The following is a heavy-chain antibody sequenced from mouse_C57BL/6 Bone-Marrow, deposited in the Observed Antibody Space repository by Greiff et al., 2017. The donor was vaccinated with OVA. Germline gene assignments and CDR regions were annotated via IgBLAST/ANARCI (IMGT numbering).Heavy chain of an antibody. CDR1: GYTFTSYW. Sequence: QVQLQQSGAELVMPGASVKLSCKASGYTFTSYWMHWVKQRPGQGLEWIGEIDPSDSYTNYNQKFKGKSTLTVDKSSSTAYMQLSSLTSEDSAVYYCAREYGSSSAWFAYWGQGTLVTVSA. V-gene: IGHV1-69*01. D-gene: IGHD1-1*01. CDR2: IDPSDSYT. CDR3: AREYGSSSAWFAY. J-gene: IGHJ3*01.